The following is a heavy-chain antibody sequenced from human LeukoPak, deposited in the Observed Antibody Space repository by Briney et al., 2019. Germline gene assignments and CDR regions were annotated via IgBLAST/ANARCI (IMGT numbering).Heavy chain of an antibody. CDR1: GFTFSDHY. J-gene: IGHJ3*02. CDR3: ARVPVSYCGGDCYADAFDI. V-gene: IGHV3-72*01. Sequence: GGSLRLSCAASGFTFSDHYMDWVRQAPGKGLEWVGCTRNKANSYTTEYAASVKGRFTISRDDSKNSLYLQMNSLKTEDTAVYYCARVPVSYCGGDCYADAFDIWGQGTMVTVSS. D-gene: IGHD2-21*01. CDR2: TRNKANSYTT.